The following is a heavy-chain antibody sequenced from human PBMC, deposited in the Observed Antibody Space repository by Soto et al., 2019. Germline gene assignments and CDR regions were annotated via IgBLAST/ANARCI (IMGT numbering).Heavy chain of an antibody. J-gene: IGHJ4*02. D-gene: IGHD2-2*01. CDR1: GYTFTSYA. Sequence: GASVKVSCKASGYTFTSYAMHWVRQAPGQRLEWMGWINAGNGNTKYYADSVKGRFTISRDNAKKSVYLQMNSLRDEDTAVYYCVRDLGCISTSCHAHFDFWGQGTLVTVSS. V-gene: IGHV1-3*01. CDR2: INAGNGNT. CDR3: VRDLGCISTSCHAHFDF.